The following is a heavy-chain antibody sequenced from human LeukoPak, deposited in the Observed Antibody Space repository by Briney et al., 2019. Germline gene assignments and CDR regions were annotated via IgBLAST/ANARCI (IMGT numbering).Heavy chain of an antibody. CDR1: GYTFTGYY. Sequence: SVKVSCKASGYTFTGYYMHWVRQAPGQGLEWMGGIIPIFGTANYAQKFQGRVTITADESTSTAYMELSSLRSEDTAVYYCAKDSLSGYQLPPKYNWFDPWGQGTLVTVSS. CDR3: AKDSLSGYQLPPKYNWFDP. J-gene: IGHJ5*02. D-gene: IGHD2-2*01. V-gene: IGHV1-69*13. CDR2: IIPIFGTA.